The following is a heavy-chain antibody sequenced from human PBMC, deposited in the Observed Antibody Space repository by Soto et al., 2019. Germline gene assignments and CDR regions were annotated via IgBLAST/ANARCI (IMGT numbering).Heavy chain of an antibody. CDR2: ISGSGGST. D-gene: IGHD5-18*01. CDR1: GFTFTTYA. V-gene: IGHV3-23*01. Sequence: EVQLLESGGGLVQPGGSLRLSCAASGFTFTTYAMKWVRQAPGKGLEWVSGISGSGGSTYYADSVKGRFTISRDNSKNTLYLQMNSLRAEDTAVYYCAKPSGYTYDELDYWGQGTLVTVSS. CDR3: AKPSGYTYDELDY. J-gene: IGHJ4*02.